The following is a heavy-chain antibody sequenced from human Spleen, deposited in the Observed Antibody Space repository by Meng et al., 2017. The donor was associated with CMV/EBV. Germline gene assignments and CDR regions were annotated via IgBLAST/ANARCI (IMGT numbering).Heavy chain of an antibody. J-gene: IGHJ4*02. CDR2: ISSSAINI. D-gene: IGHD3-10*01. CDR1: GFTFSTYE. Sequence: GESLKISCAASGFTFSTYEMHWVRQAPGKGLEWVSYISSSAINIIYADSVKGRFTISRDNAENSLYLQMNSLRVEDTAVYYCTREARRDYYFDFWGQGTLVTVSS. V-gene: IGHV3-48*03. CDR3: TREARRDYYFDF.